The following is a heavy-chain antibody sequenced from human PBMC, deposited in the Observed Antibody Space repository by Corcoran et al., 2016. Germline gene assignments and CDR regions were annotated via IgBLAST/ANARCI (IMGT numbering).Heavy chain of an antibody. Sequence: QVQLQESGPGLVRPSETLSLTCTVSGYSISSGYYWGWIRQPPGKGLEWIGSIYHSGSTYYNPSLKSRVTISVDTSKNQFSLKLSSVTAADTAVYYCVGGSGLYYFDYWVQGTLVTVSS. CDR2: IYHSGST. CDR3: VGGSGLYYFDY. J-gene: IGHJ4*02. V-gene: IGHV4-38-2*02. D-gene: IGHD3-10*01. CDR1: GYSISSGYY.